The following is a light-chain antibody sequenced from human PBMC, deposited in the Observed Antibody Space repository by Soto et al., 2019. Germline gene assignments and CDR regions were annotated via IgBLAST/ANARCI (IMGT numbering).Light chain of an antibody. V-gene: IGKV3-15*01. CDR3: QQYNNWPRT. J-gene: IGKJ1*01. CDR1: QGVSSN. Sequence: EIVMTQSPATLSVSPGERATLSCRASQGVSSNVSWYQQKPGQAPRLLIYGASTRATGIPARFSGSGSGTEFTLTISSLQSEDFAVYYCQQYNNWPRTFGQGTKVDI. CDR2: GAS.